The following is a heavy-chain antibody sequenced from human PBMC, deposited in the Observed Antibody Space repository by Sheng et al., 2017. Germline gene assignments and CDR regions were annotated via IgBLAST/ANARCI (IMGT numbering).Heavy chain of an antibody. Sequence: VQLVESGGGLVQPGGSLRLSCAASGFTFSSYWMNWVRQAPGKGLEWVANIKQXGSEKYYVDSVKGRFTISRDNAKNSLFLQMVSLRAEDTAVYYCARESSYINFDYWGQGTL. CDR3: ARESSYINFDY. V-gene: IGHV3-7*01. CDR1: GFTFSSYW. J-gene: IGHJ4*02. D-gene: IGHD5-18*01. CDR2: IKQXGSEK.